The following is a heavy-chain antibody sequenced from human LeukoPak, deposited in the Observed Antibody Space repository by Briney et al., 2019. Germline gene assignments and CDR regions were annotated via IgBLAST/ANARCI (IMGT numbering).Heavy chain of an antibody. Sequence: GGSLRLSCAASGFTFSSYGMSWVRQAPGKGLEWVSAISGSGGSTYYADSVKGRFTISRDNSKNTLYLQMNSLRAEDTAVYYCAKARIRSDYYDSSGYVLGYWGQGTLVTVSS. J-gene: IGHJ4*02. V-gene: IGHV3-23*01. D-gene: IGHD3-22*01. CDR1: GFTFSSYG. CDR2: ISGSGGST. CDR3: AKARIRSDYYDSSGYVLGY.